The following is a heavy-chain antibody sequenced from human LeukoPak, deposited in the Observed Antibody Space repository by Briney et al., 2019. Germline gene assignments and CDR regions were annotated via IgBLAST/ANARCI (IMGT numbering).Heavy chain of an antibody. V-gene: IGHV1-2*06. CDR3: AKAGGSSWYSFDY. Sequence: ASVKVSCKASGYSFTGFYMHWLRQAPGQGLEWMGRIDPYSGGTNFAPKFQGRVSMTRDTSVTTAHMELISLTSDDTAVYYCAKAGGSSWYSFDYWGQGTLVSVSS. CDR2: IDPYSGGT. CDR1: GYSFTGFY. J-gene: IGHJ4*02. D-gene: IGHD6-13*01.